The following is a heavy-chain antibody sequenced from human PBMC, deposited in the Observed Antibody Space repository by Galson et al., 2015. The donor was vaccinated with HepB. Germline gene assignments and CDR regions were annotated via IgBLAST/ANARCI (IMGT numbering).Heavy chain of an antibody. CDR1: GGTFTHYA. CDR3: ARDPIVATTFYNFKMDV. D-gene: IGHD5-12*01. V-gene: IGHV1-69*13. Sequence: SVKVSCKASGGTFTHYAITWVRQAPGQGLEWLGGIMPIFDTTNYAQKFQGRVTITADEFTSTAYMELSSLRSEDTAVYYCARDPIVATTFYNFKMDVWGQGTTVTVSS. CDR2: IMPIFDTT. J-gene: IGHJ6*02.